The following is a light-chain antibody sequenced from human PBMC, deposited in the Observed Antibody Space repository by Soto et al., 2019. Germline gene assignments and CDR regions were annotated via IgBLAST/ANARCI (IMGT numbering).Light chain of an antibody. Sequence: QSALPQPASVSGSPGQSITISCTGTSSDVGNYDLVSWYQQHPGKAPKLMIYEGSKRPSGVSNRFSGSKSGNTASLTISGLQAEDEADYYCCSYAGTRTPFIFGTGTKVTVL. CDR2: EGS. CDR3: CSYAGTRTPFI. V-gene: IGLV2-23*01. J-gene: IGLJ1*01. CDR1: SSDVGNYDL.